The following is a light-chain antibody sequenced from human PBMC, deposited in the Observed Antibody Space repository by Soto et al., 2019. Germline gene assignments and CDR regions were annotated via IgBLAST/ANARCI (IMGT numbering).Light chain of an antibody. V-gene: IGKV3-15*01. CDR2: GAS. CDR1: QSVSSS. CDR3: QQYNNWWT. J-gene: IGKJ1*01. Sequence: EIVMTQSPATLSVSRGDRATLSCRASQSVSSSLAWYQQKPGQAPRLLIYGASTRATGFPARFSGSGSGTEFTLTISSLQSEDFAVYYCQQYNNWWTFGQGTKVDIK.